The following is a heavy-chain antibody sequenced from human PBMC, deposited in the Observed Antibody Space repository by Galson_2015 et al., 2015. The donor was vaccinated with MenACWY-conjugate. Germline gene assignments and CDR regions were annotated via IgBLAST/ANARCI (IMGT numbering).Heavy chain of an antibody. CDR3: ARRATTGWFDP. D-gene: IGHD4-17*01. CDR2: IYQSGAT. Sequence: SETLSLTCTVSSASMSNYSWTWIRQSPGKGLEWIGHIYQSGATNYNPSLQSRVTISADASKDQISLNLASVSAADTAVYYCARRATTGWFDPWGQGTQVTVSS. CDR1: SASMSNYS. V-gene: IGHV4-59*13. J-gene: IGHJ5*02.